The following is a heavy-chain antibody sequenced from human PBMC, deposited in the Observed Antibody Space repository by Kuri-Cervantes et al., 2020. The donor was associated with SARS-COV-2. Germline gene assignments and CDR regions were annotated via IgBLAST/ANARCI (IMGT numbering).Heavy chain of an antibody. Sequence: GESLKISCAASGFTYNNYGMHWVRQAPGKGLEWVAVIWYDGRNKYYADSVKGRFTISRDNSKNTPYLQMNSLRVEDTAVYYCAKVRAPGDQLILSSPLDYWGQGTLVTVSS. J-gene: IGHJ4*02. CDR2: IWYDGRNK. CDR1: GFTYNNYG. D-gene: IGHD1-1*01. V-gene: IGHV3-33*06. CDR3: AKVRAPGDQLILSSPLDY.